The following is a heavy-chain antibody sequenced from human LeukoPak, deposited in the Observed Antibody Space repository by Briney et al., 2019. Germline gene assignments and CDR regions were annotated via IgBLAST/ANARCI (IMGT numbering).Heavy chain of an antibody. D-gene: IGHD3-16*01. CDR1: GGSISGSY. CDR2: IYYSGST. J-gene: IGHJ4*02. V-gene: IGHV4-59*01. CDR3: ARYLRQPGTFYLDH. Sequence: SETLSLTCTVSGGSISGSYWSWIRQPPGMGLEWIGYIYYSGSTNYNPSLKSRVTMSVDTSRNQFSLDLPSVTAADSAVYYCARYLRQPGTFYLDHWGQGTLVTVSS.